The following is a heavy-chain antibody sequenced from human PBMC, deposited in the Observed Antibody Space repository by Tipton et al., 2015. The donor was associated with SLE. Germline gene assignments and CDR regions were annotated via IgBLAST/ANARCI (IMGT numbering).Heavy chain of an antibody. CDR2: IYGGSQT. D-gene: IGHD6-19*01. V-gene: IGHV3-53*04. CDR1: GFSVSSNY. J-gene: IGHJ2*01. CDR3: LRDRALAAAGSTWYFDL. Sequence: SLRLSCAASGFSVSSNYMNWVRQAPGKGLEWVSLIYGGSQTSFTDSVKGRFTISRQNSQNTLYLQINSLKPEDTAVYYCLRDRALAAAGSTWYFDLGGRGTPVTVSS.